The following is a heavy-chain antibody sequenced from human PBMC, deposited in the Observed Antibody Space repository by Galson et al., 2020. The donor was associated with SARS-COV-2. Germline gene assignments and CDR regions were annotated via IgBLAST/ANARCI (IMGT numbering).Heavy chain of an antibody. V-gene: IGHV1-8*02. Sequence: ASVKVSCKASGYTFTDYDIIWERQATGLGLEWLGWMNPNSVNTGYARQFQGRLTMTRETSISTAYMELSSLRSEDTAVYFCAITTSWYKAFDFWGQGTPVTVSS. J-gene: IGHJ4*02. CDR1: GYTFTDYD. D-gene: IGHD2-2*02. CDR3: AITTSWYKAFDF. CDR2: MNPNSVNT.